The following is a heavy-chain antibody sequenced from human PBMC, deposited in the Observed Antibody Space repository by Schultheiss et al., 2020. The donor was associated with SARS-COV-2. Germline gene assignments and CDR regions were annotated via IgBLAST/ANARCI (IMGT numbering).Heavy chain of an antibody. Sequence: GESLKISCAASGFTFSSYGMHWVRQAPGKGLEWVAVISYDGSNKYYADSVKGRFTISRDNSKNTLYLQMNSLRAEDTAVYYCARDLPSGRGTFFPDYWGQGTLVTVSS. D-gene: IGHD1-26*01. J-gene: IGHJ4*02. CDR3: ARDLPSGRGTFFPDY. V-gene: IGHV3-33*05. CDR2: ISYDGSNK. CDR1: GFTFSSYG.